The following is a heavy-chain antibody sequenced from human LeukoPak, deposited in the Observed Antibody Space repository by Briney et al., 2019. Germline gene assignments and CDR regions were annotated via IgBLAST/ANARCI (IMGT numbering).Heavy chain of an antibody. CDR2: ISSSGSTI. CDR3: ARLWGETNDAFDI. Sequence: GGSLRLSCAASGFTFSSYAMSWVRQAPGKGLEWISYISSSGSTIYDSHSLKGRFTVSRDNAKNSLFLQMNSLQAEDTAIYYCARLWGETNDAFDIWGQGTMVTVSS. CDR1: GFTFSSYA. J-gene: IGHJ3*02. D-gene: IGHD3-16*01. V-gene: IGHV3-48*03.